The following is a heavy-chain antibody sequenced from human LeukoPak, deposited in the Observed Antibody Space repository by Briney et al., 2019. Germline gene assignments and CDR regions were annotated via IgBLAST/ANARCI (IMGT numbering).Heavy chain of an antibody. CDR2: INTKTDGGTT. J-gene: IGHJ4*02. Sequence: AGGSLRLSCAASGFTFSNAWMSWVRQAPGKGLEWVGRINTKTDGGTTDYAAPVKGRSTISRDDSKNTLYLQMNTLKTEDTGVYYCSTDPGDNWGQGTLVTVSS. CDR3: STDPGDN. V-gene: IGHV3-15*01. CDR1: GFTFSNAW.